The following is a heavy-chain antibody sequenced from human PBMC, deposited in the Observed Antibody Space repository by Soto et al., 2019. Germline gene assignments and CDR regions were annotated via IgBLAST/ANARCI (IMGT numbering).Heavy chain of an antibody. Sequence: GGSLRLSCAASGFTFSSYAMHWVRQAPGKGLEWVAFISFDASNKYYADSVKGRFTISRDNSKNTLYLQMNSLRDDDTAFYYCAREYRGWYFDSWGQGTLVTVSS. J-gene: IGHJ4*02. V-gene: IGHV3-30-3*01. D-gene: IGHD5-12*01. CDR2: ISFDASNK. CDR1: GFTFSSYA. CDR3: AREYRGWYFDS.